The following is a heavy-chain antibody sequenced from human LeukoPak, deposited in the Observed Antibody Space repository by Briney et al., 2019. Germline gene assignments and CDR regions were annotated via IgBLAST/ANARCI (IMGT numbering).Heavy chain of an antibody. Sequence: SETLSLTCTVSGGSISRYYWSWIRQPPGKGLEWIGYIYYSGSTNYNPSLKSRVTISVDTSKNLFSLKLSSVTAADTAVYYCARTGIVVVPAADDAFDFWGQGTMVTVSS. CDR2: IYYSGST. J-gene: IGHJ3*01. CDR3: ARTGIVVVPAADDAFDF. V-gene: IGHV4-59*01. CDR1: GGSISRYY. D-gene: IGHD2-2*01.